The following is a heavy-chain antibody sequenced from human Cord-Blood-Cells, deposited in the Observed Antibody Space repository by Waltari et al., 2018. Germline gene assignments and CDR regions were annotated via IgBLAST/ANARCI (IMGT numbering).Heavy chain of an antibody. V-gene: IGHV1-69*01. J-gene: IGHJ4*02. CDR2: IIPIFGTA. Sequence: QVQLVQSGAEVKKPGSSVKVSCKASGGNFSSYALSWVRQATGQGLEWMGGIIPIFGTANYAQKFQGRVTITADESTSTAYMELSSLRSEDTAVYYCARRSNYYDSSGYYFDYWGQGTLVTVSS. CDR1: GGNFSSYA. D-gene: IGHD3-22*01. CDR3: ARRSNYYDSSGYYFDY.